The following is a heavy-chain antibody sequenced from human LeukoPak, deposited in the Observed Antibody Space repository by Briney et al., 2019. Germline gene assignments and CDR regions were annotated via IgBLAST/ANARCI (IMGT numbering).Heavy chain of an antibody. J-gene: IGHJ4*02. V-gene: IGHV3-23*01. D-gene: IGHD3-22*01. CDR1: GFTFSSYA. Sequence: PGGSLRLSCAASGFTFSSYAMSWVRQAPGKGLEWVSAISGSGGSTYYADSVKGRFTISRDNSKNTLYLQMNSLRAEDTAVYYCAKDYYDSSGYPKYYFDYWGQGTLVTVSS. CDR2: ISGSGGST. CDR3: AKDYYDSSGYPKYYFDY.